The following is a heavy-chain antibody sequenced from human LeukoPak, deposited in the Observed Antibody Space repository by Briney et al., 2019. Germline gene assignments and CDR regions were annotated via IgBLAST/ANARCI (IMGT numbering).Heavy chain of an antibody. J-gene: IGHJ4*02. V-gene: IGHV3-74*01. CDR2: INTDGTVT. CDR1: GFTFSKYW. Sequence: GGSLRFSCAASGFTFSKYWMLWVRQAPGKGLESVSRINTDGTVTTYADSVKGRFTVSRDNADNTMFLQVNSVRDEDTAVYYCATKQWLAPPPDSWGQGTPVTVSS. CDR3: ATKQWLAPPPDS. D-gene: IGHD6-19*01.